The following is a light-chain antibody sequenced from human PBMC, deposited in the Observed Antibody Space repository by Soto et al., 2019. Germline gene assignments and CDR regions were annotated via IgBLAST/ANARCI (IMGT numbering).Light chain of an antibody. CDR1: TSNILRNY. J-gene: IGLJ1*01. Sequence: QSVLTQPPSASGNPGPRLTISCSGSTSNILRNYVYWYRQFPGTAPRLLISMNDQRPSGVPDRFSGSKSGTSASLAISGLRSEDEADYYCASWDDSLSGYVFGTGTKVTVL. CDR3: ASWDDSLSGYV. V-gene: IGLV1-47*01. CDR2: MND.